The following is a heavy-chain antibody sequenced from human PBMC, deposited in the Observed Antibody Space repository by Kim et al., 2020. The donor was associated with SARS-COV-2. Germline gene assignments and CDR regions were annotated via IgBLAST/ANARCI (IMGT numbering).Heavy chain of an antibody. J-gene: IGHJ6*02. CDR2: IRKTGYGGAS. CDR3: ARGGRGGNYPLYGMDV. CDR1: GFDVVDFA. D-gene: IGHD1-7*01. V-gene: IGHV3-49*03. Sequence: GGSLRLSCTASGFDVVDFAVNWFRQAPGKGLEWVGFIRKTGYGGASEYAASVKGRFTFSRDDFKGIAYVEMNNLKIEDTAVYYCARGGRGGNYPLYGMDVWGQGTTVTVSS.